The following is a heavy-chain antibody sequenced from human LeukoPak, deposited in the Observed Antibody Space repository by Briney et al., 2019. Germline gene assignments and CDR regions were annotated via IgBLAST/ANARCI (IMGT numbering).Heavy chain of an antibody. CDR1: GFTFSSYS. CDR2: ISSSSSTI. D-gene: IGHD5-18*01. V-gene: IGHV3-48*01. J-gene: IGHJ4*02. CDR3: ARDVGDIYSYGLYYFDY. Sequence: GGSLRLSCAASGFTFSSYSMNWVRQAPGKGLEWVSYISSSSSTIYYADSVKGRFTISRDNAKNSLYLQMNSLRAEDTAVYYCARDVGDIYSYGLYYFDYWGQGTLVTVSS.